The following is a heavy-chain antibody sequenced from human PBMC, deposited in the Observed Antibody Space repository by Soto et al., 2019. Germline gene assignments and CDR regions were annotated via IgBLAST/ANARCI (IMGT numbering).Heavy chain of an antibody. Sequence: QVQLVQSGAEVKKPGSSVKVSCKASPGTFSSYAISWVRQAPGQGLEWMGVIIPIFGTANYAQKFQGRVTITADESTSTAYMELSSLRSEDTAVDYCARGRVTTPYYYYGMDVWGQGTTVTVSS. CDR2: IIPIFGTA. D-gene: IGHD4-17*01. CDR3: ARGRVTTPYYYYGMDV. V-gene: IGHV1-69*01. J-gene: IGHJ6*02. CDR1: PGTFSSYA.